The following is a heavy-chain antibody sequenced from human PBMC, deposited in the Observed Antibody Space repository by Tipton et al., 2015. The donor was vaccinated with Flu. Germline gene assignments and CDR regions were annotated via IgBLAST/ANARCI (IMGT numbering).Heavy chain of an antibody. Sequence: SLRLSCAASGFTFSDHYMSWIRQAPGKGLEWVSYITRSGSSIYYADSVKGRFTISRDNAKNSLYLQMNSLRGADTAVYYCASAVTRDGYNSFDYWGQGTLVTVSS. CDR1: GFTFSDHY. CDR2: ITRSGSSI. D-gene: IGHD5-24*01. J-gene: IGHJ4*02. CDR3: ASAVTRDGYNSFDY. V-gene: IGHV3-11*04.